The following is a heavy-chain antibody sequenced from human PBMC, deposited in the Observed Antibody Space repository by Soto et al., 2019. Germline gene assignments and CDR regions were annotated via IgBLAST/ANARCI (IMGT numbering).Heavy chain of an antibody. D-gene: IGHD5-12*01. J-gene: IGHJ4*02. CDR2: ISRDSSYT. CDR1: GFTFSDYY. CDR3: ARARGYSGLASDY. Sequence: QVQLVESGGALVKPGGSLRLSCAAFGFTFSDYYMSWIRQTPGKGLEWLSYISRDSSYTNYADCLKGRFTISRDNAKNALYLHMSSLRAEDTAISYCARARGYSGLASDYWGQGILVTVSS. V-gene: IGHV3-11*05.